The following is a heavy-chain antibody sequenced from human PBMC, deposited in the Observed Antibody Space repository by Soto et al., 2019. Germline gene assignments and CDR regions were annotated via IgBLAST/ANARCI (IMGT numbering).Heavy chain of an antibody. Sequence: PGGSLRLSCAASGFTFSSYAMSWVRQAPGKGLEWVSSISDSGGSTYYADSVKGRFTISRDNSKNTLYLQMNSLRAEDTAVYYCAKDLGYSSSWYESWGQGTLVTVSS. V-gene: IGHV3-23*01. CDR3: AKDLGYSSSWYES. CDR2: ISDSGGST. D-gene: IGHD6-13*01. CDR1: GFTFSSYA. J-gene: IGHJ5*01.